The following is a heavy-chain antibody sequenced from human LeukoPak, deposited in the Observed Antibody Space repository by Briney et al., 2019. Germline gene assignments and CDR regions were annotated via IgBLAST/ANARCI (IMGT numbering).Heavy chain of an antibody. CDR2: INPNSGGT. CDR3: ARASRRDTATAGY. V-gene: IGHV1-2*02. D-gene: IGHD5-18*01. J-gene: IGHJ4*02. Sequence: GASVKVSCKASGYTFTGYYMHWVRQAPGQGLEWMGWINPNSGGTNYAQKFQGRVTMTRDTSISTAYMELSSLRSEDTAVYYCARASRRDTATAGYWGQGTLVTVSS. CDR1: GYTFTGYY.